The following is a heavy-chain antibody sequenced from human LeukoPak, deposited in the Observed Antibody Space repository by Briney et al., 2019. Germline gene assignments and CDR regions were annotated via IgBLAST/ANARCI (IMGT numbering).Heavy chain of an antibody. D-gene: IGHD2-2*01. CDR2: IRYDGSNK. Sequence: GGSLRLSCAASGFTFSSYGLHWVRQAPGKGLEWVTFIRYDGSNKYDTDSVKGRFSISRDNSKNTLYLQMNSLRAEDTAVYYCAKDQHKARADCYIDVWGKGTTVTVSS. V-gene: IGHV3-30*02. J-gene: IGHJ6*03. CDR3: AKDQHKARADCYIDV. CDR1: GFTFSSYG.